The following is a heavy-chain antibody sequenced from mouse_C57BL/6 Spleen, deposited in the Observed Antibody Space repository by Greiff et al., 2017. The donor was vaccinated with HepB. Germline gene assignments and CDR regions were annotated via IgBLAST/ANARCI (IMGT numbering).Heavy chain of an antibody. D-gene: IGHD1-1*01. Sequence: VQLQQSGPVLVKPGASVKMSCKASGYTFTDYYMNWVKQSHGKSLEWIGVINPYNGGTSYNQKFKGKATLTVDKSSSTAYMELNSLTSEDSAVYYCARYHYGSSWLAYWGQGTLVTVSA. J-gene: IGHJ3*01. CDR1: GYTFTDYY. CDR3: ARYHYGSSWLAY. V-gene: IGHV1-19*01. CDR2: INPYNGGT.